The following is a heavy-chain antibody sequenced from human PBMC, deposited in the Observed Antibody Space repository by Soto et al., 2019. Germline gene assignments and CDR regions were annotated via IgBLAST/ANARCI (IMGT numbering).Heavy chain of an antibody. D-gene: IGHD3-22*01. J-gene: IGHJ6*02. CDR3: ARDPYYDSSGYYTTNYYYYGMDV. CDR1: GGSISSSNW. V-gene: IGHV4-4*02. CDR2: IYRSGST. Sequence: SETLSLTCAVSGGSISSSNWWSWVRQPPGKGLEWIGEIYRSGSTNYNPSLKSRVTISVDKSKNQFSLKLSSVTAADTAVYYCARDPYYDSSGYYTTNYYYYGMDVWGQGTTVTVSS.